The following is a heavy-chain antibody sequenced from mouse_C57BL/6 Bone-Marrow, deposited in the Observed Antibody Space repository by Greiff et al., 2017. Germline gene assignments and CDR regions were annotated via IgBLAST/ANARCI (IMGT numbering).Heavy chain of an antibody. J-gene: IGHJ4*01. Sequence: EVKLVEPGGGLVKPGGSLKLSCAASGFTFSSYTMSWVSQTPGKRLEWVATISGGGGNTYYPDSVKGRVTISRDNATITLYMQMSSLRSEDTALYYCERHTAALGALDSAGPLAMDYWGQGTSVTVSS. D-gene: IGHD3-2*02. CDR2: ISGGGGNT. CDR1: GFTFSSYT. V-gene: IGHV5-9*01. CDR3: ERHTAALGALDSAGPLAMDY.